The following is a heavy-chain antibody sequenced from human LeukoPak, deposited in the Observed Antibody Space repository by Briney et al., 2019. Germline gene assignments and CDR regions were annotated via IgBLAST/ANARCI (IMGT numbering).Heavy chain of an antibody. J-gene: IGHJ3*02. CDR3: ANGGYCDSSGYPYAIDI. D-gene: IGHD3-22*01. Sequence: GRSLRLSCAASGFTFSSYGMHWVRQAPGKGLEWVAVISYDGSNKYYADSVKGRFTISRDNSKNTLYLQMNSLRAEDTAVYYCANGGYCDSSGYPYAIDIWGQGTMVTVSS. CDR1: GFTFSSYG. V-gene: IGHV3-30*18. CDR2: ISYDGSNK.